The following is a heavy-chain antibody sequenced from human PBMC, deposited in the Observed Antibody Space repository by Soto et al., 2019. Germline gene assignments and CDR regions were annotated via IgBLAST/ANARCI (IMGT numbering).Heavy chain of an antibody. Sequence: QVQVVESGGGVFQPGGSLRLSCAASGFTFSTSAMHWVRQAPGKGLEWMAMISYGGNNKYYADSVKGRFTISRDISESTLYLQMNSLRTEDTAVYYCAREEFEAGRGHFGYWGQGTLVSVSS. D-gene: IGHD6-13*01. J-gene: IGHJ4*02. CDR3: AREEFEAGRGHFGY. CDR2: ISYGGNNK. V-gene: IGHV3-30-3*01. CDR1: GFTFSTSA.